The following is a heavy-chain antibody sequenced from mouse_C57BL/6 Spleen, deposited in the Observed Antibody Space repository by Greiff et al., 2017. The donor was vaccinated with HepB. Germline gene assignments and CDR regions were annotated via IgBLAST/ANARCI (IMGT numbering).Heavy chain of an antibody. V-gene: IGHV5-16*01. CDR1: GFTFSDYY. CDR3: ARDGYYDYAMDY. J-gene: IGHJ4*01. Sequence: EVKLVESEGGLVQPGSSMKLSCTASGFTFSDYYMAWVRQVPEKGLEWVANINYDGSSTYYLDSLKSRFIISRDNAKNILYLQMSSLKSEDTATYYCARDGYYDYAMDYWGQGTSVTVSS. D-gene: IGHD2-3*01. CDR2: INYDGSST.